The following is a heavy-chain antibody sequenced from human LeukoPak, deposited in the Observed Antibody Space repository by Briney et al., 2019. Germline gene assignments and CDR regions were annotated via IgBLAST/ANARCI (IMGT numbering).Heavy chain of an antibody. CDR1: GYTFSTSG. Sequence: GASVKVSCKASGYTFSTSGISWVRQAPGQGLEWMGRISAYNGLTEFAQKFQGRVTMTSDTSTTTAYMELRSLSSDDTAVYYCARICCPASATWYPDDYWGQGTLVTVSS. CDR3: ARICCPASATWYPDDY. D-gene: IGHD6-13*01. J-gene: IGHJ4*02. V-gene: IGHV1-18*01. CDR2: ISAYNGLT.